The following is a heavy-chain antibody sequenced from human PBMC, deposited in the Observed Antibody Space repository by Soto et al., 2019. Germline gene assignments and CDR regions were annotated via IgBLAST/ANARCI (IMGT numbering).Heavy chain of an antibody. J-gene: IGHJ5*01. CDR2: ISSGSSYI. V-gene: IGHV3-21*01. Sequence: KSGGSLRLSCAASGFTFSTYTMNWVRQAPGKGLEWISSISSGSSYIYYAGSVKGRFTISRDNAKNSLFLQMNSLRAGDTAVYYCARDILSGGAYPDSWGQGTKVTVSS. CDR3: ARDILSGGAYPDS. CDR1: GFTFSTYT. D-gene: IGHD3-10*01.